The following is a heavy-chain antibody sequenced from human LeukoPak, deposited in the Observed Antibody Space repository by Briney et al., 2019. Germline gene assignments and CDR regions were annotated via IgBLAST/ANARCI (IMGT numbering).Heavy chain of an antibody. J-gene: IGHJ4*02. Sequence: KPGGSLRLSCAASGFTFSNAWMSWVRQAPGEGLKWVGRIKSKTDGGTTDYAAPVKGRFTISRDDSKNTLYLQMNSLKTEDTAVYYCSLRLGAVAGTLYDYWGQGTLVTVSS. CDR2: IKSKTDGGTT. V-gene: IGHV3-15*01. CDR1: GFTFSNAW. D-gene: IGHD6-19*01. CDR3: SLRLGAVAGTLYDY.